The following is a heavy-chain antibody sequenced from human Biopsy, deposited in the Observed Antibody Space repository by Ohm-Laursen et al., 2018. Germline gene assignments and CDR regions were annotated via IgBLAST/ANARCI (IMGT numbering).Heavy chain of an antibody. V-gene: IGHV4-59*01. CDR2: IYYTGNT. CDR1: GDSISTYY. CDR3: ARDRGFYSDRTVPGYFDL. J-gene: IGHJ2*01. D-gene: IGHD3-22*01. Sequence: SETLSLTCIVSGDSISTYYWSWIRQPPGKGLQWIGYIYYTGNTDYNPSLQSRVTISVDTSKNHFSLRLRSVTPADTAIYYCARDRGFYSDRTVPGYFDLWGRGTLVTVSS.